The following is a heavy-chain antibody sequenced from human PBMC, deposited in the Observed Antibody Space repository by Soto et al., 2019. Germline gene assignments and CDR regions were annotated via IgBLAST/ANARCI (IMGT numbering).Heavy chain of an antibody. D-gene: IGHD2-15*01. Sequence: SSVKVSCKASGYTFTRYAMHWVRQAPGQRLEWMGWINAGNGNTKYSQKFQGRVTITRDTSASTAYMELSSLRSEDTAVYYCARPYCSGGSCYVGFDYWGQGTLVTVSS. CDR1: GYTFTRYA. J-gene: IGHJ4*02. CDR2: INAGNGNT. V-gene: IGHV1-3*01. CDR3: ARPYCSGGSCYVGFDY.